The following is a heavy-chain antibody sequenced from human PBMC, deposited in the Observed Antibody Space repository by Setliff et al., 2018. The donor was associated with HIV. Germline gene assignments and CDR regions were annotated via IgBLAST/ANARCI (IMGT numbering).Heavy chain of an antibody. CDR1: GFTFNTNG. CDR2: VGGDGSEK. J-gene: IGHJ5*02. D-gene: IGHD3-16*01. CDR3: VKDGSPFGDL. V-gene: IGHV3-30*02. Sequence: PGGSLRLSCAASGFTFNTNGMHWVRQAPGMGLEWVAFVGGDGSEKYYADSVKGRFTVSRDNSKNTIYLQIRFLRAEDTAVYFCVKDGSPFGDLWGQGNLVTVSS.